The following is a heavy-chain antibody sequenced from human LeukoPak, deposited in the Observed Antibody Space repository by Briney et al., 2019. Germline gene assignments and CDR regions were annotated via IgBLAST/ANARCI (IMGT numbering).Heavy chain of an antibody. J-gene: IGHJ5*02. CDR2: IYTSGST. V-gene: IGHV4-61*02. CDR1: GGSISSGSCY. D-gene: IGHD7-27*01. CDR3: ARERTRDPGAHNWFDP. Sequence: SETLSLTCTVSGGSISSGSCYWGWVRQPAGRGLEWVGRIYTSGSTNYNPSLKSRVTISVHTSKNQFSLKLSSVTAADTAVYYCARERTRDPGAHNWFDPWGQGTLVTVSS.